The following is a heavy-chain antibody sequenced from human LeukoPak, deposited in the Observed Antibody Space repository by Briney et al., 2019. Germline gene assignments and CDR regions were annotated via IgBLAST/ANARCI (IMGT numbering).Heavy chain of an antibody. D-gene: IGHD1-26*01. CDR3: XXXXXGSYYGLPDAFDI. CDR1: GFTFSSYA. CDR2: ISGSGGST. V-gene: IGHV3-23*01. J-gene: IGHJ3*02. Sequence: GGSLRLSCAASGFTFSSYAMSWVRQAPGKGLEWVSAISGSGGSTYYADSVKGRFTISRDNSKNTLYLQMNSLRAEDTAVYYXXXXXXGSYYGLPDAFDIWGQGTMVTVSS.